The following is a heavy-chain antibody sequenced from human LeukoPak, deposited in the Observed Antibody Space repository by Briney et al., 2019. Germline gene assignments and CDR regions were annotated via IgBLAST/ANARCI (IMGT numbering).Heavy chain of an antibody. Sequence: GGSLRLSCAASGFTFSDYYMSWIRQAPGKGLEWVSRINSDGSSTSYADSVKGRFTISRDNAKNSLYLQMNSLRAEDTAVYYCARDSHDYVWGSYRYVDYWGQGTLVTVSS. J-gene: IGHJ4*02. CDR2: INSDGSST. V-gene: IGHV3-11*06. CDR3: ARDSHDYVWGSYRYVDY. CDR1: GFTFSDYY. D-gene: IGHD3-16*02.